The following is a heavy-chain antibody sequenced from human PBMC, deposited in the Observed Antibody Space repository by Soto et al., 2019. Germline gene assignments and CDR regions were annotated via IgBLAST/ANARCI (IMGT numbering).Heavy chain of an antibody. CDR2: IYHSGST. CDR3: ARVPGP. J-gene: IGHJ5*02. CDR1: GDSISRSYW. Sequence: SETLSLTCAVPGDSISRSYWWSWVRQFPGKGLEWIGEIYHSGSTIYNPSLQSRVTLSVDKSKNEFSLKMSSVTAEDTAVYYCARVPGPWGQGTLVPVSS. V-gene: IGHV4-4*02.